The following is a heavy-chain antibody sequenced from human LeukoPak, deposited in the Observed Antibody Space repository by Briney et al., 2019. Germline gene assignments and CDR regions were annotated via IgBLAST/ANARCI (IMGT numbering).Heavy chain of an antibody. CDR1: GGSFSGYY. CDR2: INHSGST. CDR3: AGRDINVNIVATQSAFDI. V-gene: IGHV4-34*01. J-gene: IGHJ3*02. Sequence: PSETLSLTCAVYGGSFSGYYWSWIRQPPGKGLEWIGEINHSGSTNYNPSLKSRVTISVDTSKNQFSLKLSSVTAADTAVYYCAGRDINVNIVATQSAFDIRGQGTMVTVSS. D-gene: IGHD5-12*01.